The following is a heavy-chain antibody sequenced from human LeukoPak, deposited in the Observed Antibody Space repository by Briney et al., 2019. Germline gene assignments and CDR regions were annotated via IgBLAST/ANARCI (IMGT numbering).Heavy chain of an antibody. D-gene: IGHD4-17*01. V-gene: IGHV1-2*02. CDR3: AREMTTELLGCFDP. CDR2: INPHSGGT. J-gene: IGHJ5*02. CDR1: GYTFTDYY. Sequence: ALVKVSCKASGYTFTDYYMHWVRQAPGQGLEWMGWINPHSGGTNFAQNFQDRVTMTRDTSISTAYMELSRLRSDDTAVYYCAREMTTELLGCFDPWGQGTLVTVSS.